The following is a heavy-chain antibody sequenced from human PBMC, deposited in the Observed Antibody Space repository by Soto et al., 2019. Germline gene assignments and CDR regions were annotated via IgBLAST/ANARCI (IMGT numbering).Heavy chain of an antibody. V-gene: IGHV4-39*01. CDR2: IYYSGST. CDR3: ARRNYTSAWSYFDY. J-gene: IGHJ4*02. CDR1: GGSVRSSSYY. Sequence: QVQLQESGPGLVKPSETLSLTCTVSGGSVRSSSYYWGWIRQPPGKGLEWIGSIYYSGSTYYNPSLKSRVTISVDTSKNQFSLKLSSVTAAATAFYYCARRNYTSAWSYFDYWGQGTLVTVSS. D-gene: IGHD6-19*01.